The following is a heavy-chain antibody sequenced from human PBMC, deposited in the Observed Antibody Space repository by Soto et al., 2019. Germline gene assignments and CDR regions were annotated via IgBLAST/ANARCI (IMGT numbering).Heavy chain of an antibody. CDR3: ARDGSGWSVY. Sequence: PGGSSRLSCAACGFTFCSYGIHGVRQAPGKGLEWVALISYDGANKYYVDSVKGRFTISRDNAKNSLYLQMNSLRAEDTAVYYCARDGSGWSVYWGQGTLVTVSS. V-gene: IGHV3-30*03. J-gene: IGHJ4*02. CDR1: GFTFCSYG. D-gene: IGHD6-19*01. CDR2: ISYDGANK.